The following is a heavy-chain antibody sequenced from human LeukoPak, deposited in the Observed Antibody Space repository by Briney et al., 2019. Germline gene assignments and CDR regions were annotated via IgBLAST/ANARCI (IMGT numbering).Heavy chain of an antibody. V-gene: IGHV3-74*01. CDR2: INSDGSST. CDR1: GFTFSSYW. D-gene: IGHD3-3*01. Sequence: LVESGGGVVQPGGSLRLSCAASGFTFSSYWMHWVRQAPGKGLVWVSRINSDGSSTSYADSVKGRFTISRDNAKSTLYLQMNSLRAEDTAVYYCARDHYRYYDFWSGSLFDYWGQGTLVTVSS. J-gene: IGHJ4*02. CDR3: ARDHYRYYDFWSGSLFDY.